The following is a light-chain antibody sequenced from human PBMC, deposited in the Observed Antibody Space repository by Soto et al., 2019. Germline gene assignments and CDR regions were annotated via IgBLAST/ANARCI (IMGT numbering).Light chain of an antibody. V-gene: IGKV3-20*01. CDR1: QSLRSGD. CDR3: QQYNYSPLT. CDR2: GAS. Sequence: PGAVATLSRRASQSLRSGDLACDQQIPGLAPGLLIYGASSRATGIPDRFSGSGSGTDFTLTISRLEPEDFAVYYCQQYNYSPLTFGGGTKVDIK. J-gene: IGKJ4*01.